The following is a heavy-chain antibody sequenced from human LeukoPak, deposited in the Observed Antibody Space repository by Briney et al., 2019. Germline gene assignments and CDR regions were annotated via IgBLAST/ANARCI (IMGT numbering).Heavy chain of an antibody. V-gene: IGHV1-2*02. CDR3: APTAEAYTSWWKV. Sequence: ASVKVSCKASGYKFTDDYMHWVRQAPGQGLEFMGWINPDSGFTNYAQKFTGRVTMTRDTSISTAYLEVRSLTSDDTAVYYCAPTAEAYTSWWKVWGQGTLVPVSS. CDR2: INPDSGFT. J-gene: IGHJ4*02. CDR1: GYKFTDDY. D-gene: IGHD3-16*01.